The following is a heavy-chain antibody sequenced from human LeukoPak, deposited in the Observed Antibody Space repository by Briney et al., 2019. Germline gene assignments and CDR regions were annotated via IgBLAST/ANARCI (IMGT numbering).Heavy chain of an antibody. CDR2: IQNDASTE. CDR1: GFIFSHYG. J-gene: IGHJ4*02. D-gene: IGHD3-3*01. CDR3: ARDTRGECDY. V-gene: IGHV3-33*05. Sequence: PGRSLRLSCAASGFIFSHYGMHWVRQAPGKGLEWVAVIQNDASTENFADSVKGRFTISRDNSKNTVFLQMNSLRVEDTAVYYCARDTRGECDYWGQGTLVTVSS.